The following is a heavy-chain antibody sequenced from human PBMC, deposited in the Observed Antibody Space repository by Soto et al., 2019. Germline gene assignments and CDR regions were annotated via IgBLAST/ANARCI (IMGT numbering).Heavy chain of an antibody. CDR3: TRVLGYTFEPGKTRYYAMDV. D-gene: IGHD5-18*01. CDR2: LIPVFGSP. J-gene: IGHJ6*02. V-gene: IGHV1-69*01. Sequence: QVQLVQSGAEVKKPGSSVTVSCKTSGGTFSKDAINWVRQAPGQGLEWMGLLIPVFGSPIYAQKFQGRTRITGAESTSTAFMDLSILRSADTAVYYCTRVLGYTFEPGKTRYYAMDVWGQGTTVSVSS. CDR1: GGTFSKDA.